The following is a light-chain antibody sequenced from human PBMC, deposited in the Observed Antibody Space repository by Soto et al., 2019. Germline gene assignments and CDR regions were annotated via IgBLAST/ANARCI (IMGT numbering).Light chain of an antibody. Sequence: DIQMTQSPSSLSASVGDRVTITCRASQGISNYLAWYQQKPGKVPKLLIYAASTLQSGVQSRFSGSGSGTDFTITISSLQPEDVATYYCQKYISALFSFGPGTKVDI. CDR1: QGISNY. J-gene: IGKJ3*01. V-gene: IGKV1-27*01. CDR2: AAS. CDR3: QKYISALFS.